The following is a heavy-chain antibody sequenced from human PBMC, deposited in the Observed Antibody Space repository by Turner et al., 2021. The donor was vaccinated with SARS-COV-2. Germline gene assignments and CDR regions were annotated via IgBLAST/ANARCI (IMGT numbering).Heavy chain of an antibody. J-gene: IGHJ4*02. D-gene: IGHD3-9*01. V-gene: IGHV3-21*01. CDR1: GFTFSNYN. CDR3: ARGSHEDLYLEGIDY. CDR2: ISFRSTKI. Sequence: EVQLVESGGGLVKPRGSLSRSCTAPGFTFSNYNMNWVQQAPGKGLGLGSTISFRSTKIYDADSEMSRFTIARDNAKNSLYLHMNSLRAEDTAVYYCARGSHEDLYLEGIDYWGQGTLVAVSS.